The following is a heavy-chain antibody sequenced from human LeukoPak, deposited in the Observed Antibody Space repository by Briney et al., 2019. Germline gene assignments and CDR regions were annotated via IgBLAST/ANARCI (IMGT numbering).Heavy chain of an antibody. D-gene: IGHD3-22*01. V-gene: IGHV4-61*02. CDR3: ARLCITMIVVGFDY. CDR1: GGSISSGSYY. J-gene: IGHJ4*02. CDR2: IYTSGST. Sequence: SETLSLTCTVSGGSISSGSYYWSWIRQPAGKGLEWIGRIYTSGSTNYNPSLKSRVTISVDTSKNQFSLKLSSVTAADTAVYYCARLCITMIVVGFDYWGQGTLVTVSS.